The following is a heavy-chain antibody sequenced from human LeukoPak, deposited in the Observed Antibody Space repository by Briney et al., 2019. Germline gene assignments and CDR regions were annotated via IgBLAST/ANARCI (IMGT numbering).Heavy chain of an antibody. J-gene: IGHJ5*02. CDR3: ARDGVEFYNWFDP. Sequence: GGSLRLSCAASGFTFTTYWMSWVRQAPGKGLEWVANIKQDGTEKYYVDSVKGRFTISRDNAKNSLYLQMNSLRAEDTAVYYCARDGVEFYNWFDPWGQGTLVTVSS. V-gene: IGHV3-7*01. CDR2: IKQDGTEK. D-gene: IGHD2-21*01. CDR1: GFTFTTYW.